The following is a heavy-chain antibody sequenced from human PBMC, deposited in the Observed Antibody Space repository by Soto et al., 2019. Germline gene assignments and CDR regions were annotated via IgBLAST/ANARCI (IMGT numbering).Heavy chain of an antibody. CDR2: IYPGDSDT. J-gene: IGHJ6*03. V-gene: IGHV5-51*01. Sequence: GESLKISCKGSGYSFTSYWISWVRQMPVKGLEWMGIIYPGDSDTRYSPSFQGQVTISADKSISTAYLQWSSLKASDTAMYYCARSYTGDILTGDPLYYYYMDVWGKGTTVTVSS. D-gene: IGHD3-9*01. CDR3: ARSYTGDILTGDPLYYYYMDV. CDR1: GYSFTSYW.